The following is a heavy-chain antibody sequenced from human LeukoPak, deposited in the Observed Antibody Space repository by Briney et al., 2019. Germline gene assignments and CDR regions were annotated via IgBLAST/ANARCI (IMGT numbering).Heavy chain of an antibody. CDR3: ARTRFHYDSSGYYYSLDAFDI. CDR2: ISNHNGNT. D-gene: IGHD3-22*01. J-gene: IGHJ3*02. CDR1: GFTFSAYG. Sequence: ASVKVSCKTSGFTFSAYGIAWVRQVPGHGPEWMGYISNHNGNTKYAQKFQGRITVTTETSTGTVSMELRSLRSDDTAVYYCARTRFHYDSSGYYYSLDAFDIWGQGTMVTVSS. V-gene: IGHV1-18*01.